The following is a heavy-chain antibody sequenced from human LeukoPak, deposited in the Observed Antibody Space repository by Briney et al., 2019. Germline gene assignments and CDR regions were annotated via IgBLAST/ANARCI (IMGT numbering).Heavy chain of an antibody. J-gene: IGHJ4*02. CDR2: ISVDGGGT. V-gene: IGHV3-23*01. CDR3: AKDSVGVAGPDY. Sequence: GSLRLSCAASGFTFSMYAMSWVRQAPGKGLEWVSVISVDGGGTYYADSVKGRFTISRDNSKSTLYLQMNSLRAEDTAVYYCAKDSVGVAGPDYWGQRSLVTVSS. D-gene: IGHD6-19*01. CDR1: GFTFSMYA.